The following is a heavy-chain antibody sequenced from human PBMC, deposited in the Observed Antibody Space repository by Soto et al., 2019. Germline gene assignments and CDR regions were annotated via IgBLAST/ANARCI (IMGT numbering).Heavy chain of an antibody. CDR3: AKAETYSGSYPADYYYYGMDV. CDR1: GFTFSSYA. CDR2: ISGSGGST. D-gene: IGHD1-26*01. V-gene: IGHV3-23*01. J-gene: IGHJ6*02. Sequence: PGGSLRLSCAASGFTFSSYAMSWVRQAPGKGLEWVSAISGSGGSTYYADSVKGRFTISRDNSKNTLYLQMNSLRAEDTAVYYCAKAETYSGSYPADYYYYGMDVWGQGTTVTVSS.